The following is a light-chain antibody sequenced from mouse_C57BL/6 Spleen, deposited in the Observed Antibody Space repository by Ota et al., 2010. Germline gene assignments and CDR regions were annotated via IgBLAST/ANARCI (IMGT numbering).Light chain of an antibody. CDR3: LQYDNLWT. V-gene: IGKV19-93*01. CDR1: KNINKY. Sequence: DIHDDTVSILTVCISGRQSTPSLARQAKNINKYIAWYQHKPGKGPRLLIHYTSTLQPGIPSRFSGSGSGRDYSFSISNLEPEDIATYYCLQYDNLWTFGGGTKLEIK. J-gene: IGKJ1*01. CDR2: YTS.